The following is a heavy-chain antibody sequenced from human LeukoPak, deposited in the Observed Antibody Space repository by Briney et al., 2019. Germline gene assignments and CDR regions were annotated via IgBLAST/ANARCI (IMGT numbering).Heavy chain of an antibody. CDR2: VYYSGTT. Sequence: SETLSLTCTVSVASISSTYWGWIRQPPGKGLEWIGYVYYSGTTYYNPSLKSRVTISVDTSKNQFSLKLSSVTAADTAVYYCASLTDYWGQGTLVTVSS. D-gene: IGHD7-27*01. CDR3: ASLTDY. CDR1: VASISSTY. J-gene: IGHJ4*02. V-gene: IGHV4-59*12.